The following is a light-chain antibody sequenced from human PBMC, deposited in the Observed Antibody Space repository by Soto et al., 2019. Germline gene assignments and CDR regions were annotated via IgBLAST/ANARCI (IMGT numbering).Light chain of an antibody. CDR3: RSYAGSSAWV. CDR2: EGS. V-gene: IGLV2-23*01. CDR1: VTDVVDSGP. Sequence: QSALTQPASVSGSPGQSITISCSGVTDVVDSGPVSWYQHHPGQVPKLIIYEGSKQPSGVSNRFSGSTAGNTASLTISGLQAEDEDYYYWRSYAGSSAWVFGGGTKVTVL. J-gene: IGLJ3*02.